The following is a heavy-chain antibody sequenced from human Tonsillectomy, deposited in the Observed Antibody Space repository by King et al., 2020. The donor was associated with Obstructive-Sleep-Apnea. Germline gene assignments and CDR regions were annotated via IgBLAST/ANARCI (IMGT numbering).Heavy chain of an antibody. CDR3: ARHRGVEDYGGYGDYFDY. V-gene: IGHV4-59*08. D-gene: IGHD5-12*01. Sequence: QLQESGPGLVKPSETLSLTCTVSGGSINNYYWSWIRQPPGKGLEWIGYMYYSGNTNFNPSLKSRVTISADTSKIQISLRLGSVTAADTAVYYFARHRGVEDYGGYGDYFDYWGQGTLVTVSS. J-gene: IGHJ4*02. CDR1: GGSINNYY. CDR2: MYYSGNT.